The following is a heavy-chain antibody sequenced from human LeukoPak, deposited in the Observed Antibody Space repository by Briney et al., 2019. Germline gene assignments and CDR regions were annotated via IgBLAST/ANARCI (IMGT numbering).Heavy chain of an antibody. CDR2: IYYSGTT. J-gene: IGHJ5*02. Sequence: SETLSLTCTVSGGSISSNSWSWIRQPPGKGLEWIGYIYYSGTTNYNPSLKSRVTISIDMSKTQFSLTLNSVTAADTAVYYCARGEGSSWYTWFDPWGQGTLVTVSS. CDR1: GGSISSNS. CDR3: ARGEGSSWYTWFDP. V-gene: IGHV4-59*01. D-gene: IGHD6-13*01.